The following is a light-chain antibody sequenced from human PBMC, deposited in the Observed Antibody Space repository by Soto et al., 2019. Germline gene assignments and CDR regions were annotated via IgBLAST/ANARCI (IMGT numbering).Light chain of an antibody. J-gene: IGKJ1*01. CDR1: QSISSY. CDR2: AAS. Sequence: RASQSISSYLNWYQQKPGKAPKLLIYAASSLQSGVPSRFSGSGSGTDFTLTISSLQPEDFATYYCQQSYSTLQTFGQGTKVDIK. CDR3: QQSYSTLQT. V-gene: IGKV1-39*01.